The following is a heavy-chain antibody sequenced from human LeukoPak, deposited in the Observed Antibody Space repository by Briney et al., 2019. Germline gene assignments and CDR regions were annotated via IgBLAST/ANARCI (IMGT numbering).Heavy chain of an antibody. CDR2: ISSSGSTI. CDR1: GFTFSDYY. D-gene: IGHD3-22*01. J-gene: IGHJ4*02. V-gene: IGHV3-11*01. Sequence: GGSLRLSCAASGFTFSDYYMSWIRQAPGKGLEWVSYISSSGSTIYYADSVKGRFTISRDNAKNSLYLQMNSLRAEGTAVYYCASMGYYYDSSGYYRYWGQGTLVTVSS. CDR3: ASMGYYYDSSGYYRY.